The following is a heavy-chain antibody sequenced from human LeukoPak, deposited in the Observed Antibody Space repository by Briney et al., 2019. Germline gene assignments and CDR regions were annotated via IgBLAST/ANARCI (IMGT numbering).Heavy chain of an antibody. V-gene: IGHV1-18*01. CDR2: ISAYNGKT. D-gene: IGHD3-16*02. CDR1: GYEFSSYG. Sequence: ASVNVSCKASGYEFSSYGISWVRQAPGQGLEWMGWISAYNGKTKDAEKFQGRLTMTTETSTSTAYMELRSLTSADTAVYYCAKDSPRDDYVRGSYRYSRRGLDIWGQGTLVTASS. J-gene: IGHJ3*02. CDR3: AKDSPRDDYVRGSYRYSRRGLDI.